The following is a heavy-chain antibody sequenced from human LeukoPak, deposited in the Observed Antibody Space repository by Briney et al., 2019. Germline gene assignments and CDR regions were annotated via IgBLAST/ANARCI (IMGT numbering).Heavy chain of an antibody. CDR1: GFTFDDYG. V-gene: IGHV3-20*04. Sequence: GGSLRLSCAASGFTFDDYGMSWVRQPPGTGLERVFGINWYGGNTGYADSVMGRFTIFRDNAKNSLYLQMNSLRAEDTALYYCARAYSGYENYYYYYYMDVWGKGTTVTVSS. D-gene: IGHD5-12*01. CDR2: INWYGGNT. CDR3: ARAYSGYENYYYYYYMDV. J-gene: IGHJ6*03.